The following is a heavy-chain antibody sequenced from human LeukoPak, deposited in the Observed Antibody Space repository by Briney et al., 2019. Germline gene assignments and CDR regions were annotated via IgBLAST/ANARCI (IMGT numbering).Heavy chain of an antibody. J-gene: IGHJ3*02. D-gene: IGHD3-22*01. CDR1: GFTFSNYW. V-gene: IGHV3-7*01. CDR2: INQDGSEK. CDR3: ARAITMKVVSSDAFDI. Sequence: GGSLRLSCAASGFTFSNYWMSWVRQAPGKGLEWVANINQDGSEKSYVDSVEGRFTISRDNAKKSLYLHVNSLRAEDTAVYYCARAITMKVVSSDAFDIWGQGTMVTVSS.